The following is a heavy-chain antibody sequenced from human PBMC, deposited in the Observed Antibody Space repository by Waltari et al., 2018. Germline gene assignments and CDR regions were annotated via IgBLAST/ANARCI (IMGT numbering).Heavy chain of an antibody. D-gene: IGHD3-3*01. CDR3: ARGVITPQSFYMDV. V-gene: IGHV3-30*15. CDR1: GFTFSSYP. CDR2: TSYEGDIP. J-gene: IGHJ6*03. Sequence: QVHLVESGGGVVQPGRSLTLSCAASGFTFSSYPMHWVRQAPGKGLECVAFTSYEGDIPYNAEFVWRRFTSSRDNVRHTVHLHMSRRRVKDTAVYFCARGVITPQSFYMDVWGKGTMVTVS.